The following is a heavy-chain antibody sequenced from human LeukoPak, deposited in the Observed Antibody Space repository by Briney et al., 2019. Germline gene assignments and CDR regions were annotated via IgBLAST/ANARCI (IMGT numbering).Heavy chain of an antibody. J-gene: IGHJ4*02. Sequence: SETLSLTCTVSGGSISSYYWSWIRQPPGKGLEWIGYIYYSGSTNYNPSLRSRVTISVDTSKNQFSLKLSSVTAADTAVYYCARGWGEQWLVLIDYWGQGTLVTVSS. V-gene: IGHV4-59*12. CDR1: GGSISSYY. D-gene: IGHD6-19*01. CDR2: IYYSGST. CDR3: ARGWGEQWLVLIDY.